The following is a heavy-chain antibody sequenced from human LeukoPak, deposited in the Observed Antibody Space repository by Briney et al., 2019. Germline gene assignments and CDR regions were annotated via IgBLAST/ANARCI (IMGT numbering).Heavy chain of an antibody. Sequence: ASVKVSCKASGYTFTSYGISWVRQPPGQGLEWMGWISAYNGNTNYAQKLQGRVTMTTDTSTSTAYMELRSLRSDDTAVYYCARDERAGSGSYKYYYYGMDVWGKGTTVTVSS. CDR1: GYTFTSYG. CDR2: ISAYNGNT. J-gene: IGHJ6*04. CDR3: ARDERAGSGSYKYYYYGMDV. V-gene: IGHV1-18*04. D-gene: IGHD3-10*01.